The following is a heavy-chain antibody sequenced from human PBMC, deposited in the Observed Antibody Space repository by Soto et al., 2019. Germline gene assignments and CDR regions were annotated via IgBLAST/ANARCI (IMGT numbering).Heavy chain of an antibody. D-gene: IGHD2-15*01. CDR2: FDPEDGET. Sequence: QVQLVQSGAEVKKPGASVKVSCKVSGYTLTELSMHWVRQAPGKGLEWMGGFDPEDGETIYAQKFQGRVTMTDDTSTDAAYMELSSLRSEDTAGYYGATSPPYCRGGSCYLRKAFDIWGQGTMVTVSS. V-gene: IGHV1-24*01. J-gene: IGHJ3*02. CDR1: GYTLTELS. CDR3: ATSPPYCRGGSCYLRKAFDI.